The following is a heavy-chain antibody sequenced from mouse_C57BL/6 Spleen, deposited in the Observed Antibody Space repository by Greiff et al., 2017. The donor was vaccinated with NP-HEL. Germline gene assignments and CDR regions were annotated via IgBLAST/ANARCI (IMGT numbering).Heavy chain of an antibody. D-gene: IGHD2-1*01. CDR3: ARNPGNYEAMDY. J-gene: IGHJ4*01. CDR1: GYAFTNYL. CDR2: INPGSGGT. V-gene: IGHV1-54*01. Sequence: QVQLQQSGAELVRPGTSVKVSCKASGYAFTNYLIEWVKQRPGQGLAWIGVINPGSGGTKSNEKIKGKATLTAEKSSITAYMQLNSLPSEDSAVYFCARNPGNYEAMDYWGQGTSVTVSS.